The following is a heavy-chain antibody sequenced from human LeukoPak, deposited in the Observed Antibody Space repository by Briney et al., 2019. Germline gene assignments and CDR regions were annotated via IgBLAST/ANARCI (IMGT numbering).Heavy chain of an antibody. CDR1: GFTFSDSY. J-gene: IGHJ5*02. Sequence: GGSLRLSCAASGFTFSDSYMSWIRQSPGKGLEWLSHISGSGSIIYYADSVKGRFTISRDNSKNTLYLQMNSLRAEDTAVYYCASMGGNWFDPWGQGTLVTVSS. CDR3: ASMGGNWFDP. V-gene: IGHV3-11*01. CDR2: ISGSGSII. D-gene: IGHD2/OR15-2a*01.